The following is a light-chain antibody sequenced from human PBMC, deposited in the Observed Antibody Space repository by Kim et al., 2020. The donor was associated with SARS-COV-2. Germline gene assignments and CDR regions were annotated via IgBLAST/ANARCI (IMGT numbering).Light chain of an antibody. J-gene: IGKJ4*01. CDR3: KQFNSYPLT. Sequence: ASVGDRVTITCRASQGISSALAWYQKKPGKAPKLLIYDASSLESGVPSRFSGSGSGTDFTLTISSLQPEDFATYYCKQFNSYPLTFGGGTKVDIK. CDR1: QGISSA. CDR2: DAS. V-gene: IGKV1-13*02.